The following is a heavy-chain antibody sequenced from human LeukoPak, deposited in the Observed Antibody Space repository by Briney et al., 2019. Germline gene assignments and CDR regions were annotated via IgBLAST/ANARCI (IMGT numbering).Heavy chain of an antibody. Sequence: PSETLSLTCTVSGGSISSSSYYWGWIRQPPGKGLEWIGSIYYSGSTYYNPSLKSRVTISVDTSKNQFSLKLSSVTAADTAVYYCARDSTAGNNWFDPWGQGTLVTVSS. V-gene: IGHV4-39*07. D-gene: IGHD3-10*01. J-gene: IGHJ5*02. CDR1: GGSISSSSYY. CDR3: ARDSTAGNNWFDP. CDR2: IYYSGST.